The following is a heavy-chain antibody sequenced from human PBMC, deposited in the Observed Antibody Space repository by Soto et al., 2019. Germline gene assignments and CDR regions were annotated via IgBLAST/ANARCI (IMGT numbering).Heavy chain of an antibody. J-gene: IGHJ4*02. D-gene: IGHD3-3*01. V-gene: IGHV3-30*14. CDR2: IFYDENSK. CDR1: GFTFSSYA. Sequence: GGSLRLACAASGFTFSSYAIHWVRQAPGKGLEWLVVIFYDENSKYYADSVKGRFTISRDNSKNTLYLQMNSLRAEDTAVYYCASLAVYDFWSGPPPNDYWGQGTLVTVSS. CDR3: ASLAVYDFWSGPPPNDY.